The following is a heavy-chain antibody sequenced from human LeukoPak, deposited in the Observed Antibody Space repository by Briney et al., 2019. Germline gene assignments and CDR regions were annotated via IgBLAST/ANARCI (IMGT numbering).Heavy chain of an antibody. CDR2: ISGSGGST. D-gene: IGHD1-26*01. CDR1: GFTISSYA. CDR3: AKVGATQHLDL. J-gene: IGHJ5*02. V-gene: IGHV3-23*01. Sequence: PGGSLRLSCAASGFTISSYAMSWVCQAPGQGMGRVSAISGSGGSTSYADSVKGRFTISRDNSKNTLYLQMNSLRAEDTAVYYCAKVGATQHLDLWGQGPLVTVFS.